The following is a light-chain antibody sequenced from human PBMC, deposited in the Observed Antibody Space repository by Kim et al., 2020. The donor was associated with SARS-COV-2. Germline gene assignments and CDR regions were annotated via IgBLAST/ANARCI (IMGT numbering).Light chain of an antibody. CDR3: QAWDSSTVV. J-gene: IGLJ2*01. CDR2: QDS. CDR1: KLGDKY. Sequence: VSPGQPASITCSGDKLGDKYACWYQQKPGQSPVLVIYQDSKRPSGFPERFSGSNSGNTATLTISGTQAMDEADYYCQAWDSSTVVFGGGTQLTVL. V-gene: IGLV3-1*01.